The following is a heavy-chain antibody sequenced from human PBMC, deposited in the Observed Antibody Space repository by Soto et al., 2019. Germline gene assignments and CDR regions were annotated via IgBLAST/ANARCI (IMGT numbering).Heavy chain of an antibody. V-gene: IGHV3-23*01. CDR3: AKGSRDYTSSWYF. CDR2: ISGGGGTT. D-gene: IGHD6-13*01. CDR1: GFTFTSYA. Sequence: PGGSLRLSCAASGFTFTSYAMSWVRQAPGKGLEWVSSISGGGGTTHYADSVKGRFTISRDNSKDTLYLQMNSLRAEDTAVYYCAKGSRDYTSSWYFWGQGTLVTVSS. J-gene: IGHJ4*02.